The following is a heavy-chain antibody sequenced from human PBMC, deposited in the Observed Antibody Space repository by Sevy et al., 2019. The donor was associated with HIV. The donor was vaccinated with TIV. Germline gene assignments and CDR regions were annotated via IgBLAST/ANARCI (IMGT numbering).Heavy chain of an antibody. CDR3: ARDSGSYRILLYYFDY. Sequence: GESLKISCAASGFTFSSYGMHWVRQAPGKGLEWVAVIWYDGSNKYYADSVKGRITISRDNSKNTLYLQMNSLSAEDTAVYYCARDSGSYRILLYYFDYWGQGTLVTVSS. J-gene: IGHJ4*02. D-gene: IGHD1-26*01. CDR1: GFTFSSYG. CDR2: IWYDGSNK. V-gene: IGHV3-33*01.